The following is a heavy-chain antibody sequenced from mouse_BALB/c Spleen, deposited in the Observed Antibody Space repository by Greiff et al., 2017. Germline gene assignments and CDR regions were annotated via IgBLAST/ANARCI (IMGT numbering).Heavy chain of an antibody. CDR2: ISYSVST. CDR1: GYSITSDYA. CDR3: ASLWSFAY. D-gene: IGHD1-1*02. J-gene: IGHJ3*01. Sequence: EVKLMESGPGLVKPSQSLSLTCTVTGYSITSDYAWNWIRQFPGNKLEWMGYISYSVSTSYNPSLKSRISITRDTSKNQFFLQLNSVTTEDTATYYCASLWSFAYWGQGTLVTVSA. V-gene: IGHV3-2*02.